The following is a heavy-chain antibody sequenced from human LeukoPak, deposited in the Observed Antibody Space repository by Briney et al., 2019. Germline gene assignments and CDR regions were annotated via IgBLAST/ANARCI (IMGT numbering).Heavy chain of an antibody. CDR3: ARDRDGGNRD. J-gene: IGHJ4*02. V-gene: IGHV4-39*07. D-gene: IGHD4-23*01. CDR1: GGSISSSSYY. CDR2: IYYSGST. Sequence: SETLSLTCTVSGGSISSSSYYWGWIRQPPGKGLEWIGSIYYSGSTYYNPSLKSRVTISVDTSKNQFSLKLSSVTAADTAVYYCARDRDGGNRDWGQGTLVTVSS.